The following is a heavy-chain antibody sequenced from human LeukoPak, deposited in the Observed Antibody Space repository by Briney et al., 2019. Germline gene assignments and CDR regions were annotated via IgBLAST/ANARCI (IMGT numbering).Heavy chain of an antibody. D-gene: IGHD3-22*01. CDR3: ARDLVHDSSGYYY. J-gene: IGHJ4*02. CDR2: IKQDGSEK. V-gene: IGHV3-7*01. Sequence: PGGSLRLSCAASGFTFSSYWVSWVRQAPGKGLEWVANIKQDGSEKYYVDSVKGRFTISRDNAKNSLDLQMNSLRAEDTAVYYCARDLVHDSSGYYYWGQGTLVTVSS. CDR1: GFTFSSYW.